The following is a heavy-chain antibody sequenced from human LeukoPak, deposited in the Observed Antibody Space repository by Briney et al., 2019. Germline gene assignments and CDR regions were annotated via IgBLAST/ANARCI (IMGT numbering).Heavy chain of an antibody. Sequence: GGSLRLSCAASGFTFSSYWMHWVRQAPGKGLVWVSRINSDGSSTSYADSVKGRFTISRDNAKNTLYLQMNSLKTEDTAVYYCTTDPYYYGSGSTNWFDPWGQGTLVTVSS. J-gene: IGHJ5*02. CDR3: TTDPYYYGSGSTNWFDP. V-gene: IGHV3-74*01. D-gene: IGHD3-10*01. CDR2: INSDGSST. CDR1: GFTFSSYW.